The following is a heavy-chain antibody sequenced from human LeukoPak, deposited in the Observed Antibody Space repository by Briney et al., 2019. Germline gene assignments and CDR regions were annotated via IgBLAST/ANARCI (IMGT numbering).Heavy chain of an antibody. CDR1: GFTFSTYA. Sequence: PEGSLRLSCAASGFTFSTYAISWVRQAPGKGLEWVSVIRNNGVDTYYADSVKGRFSISRDNSKNTVYLQMNSLRAEDTAVYYCAKPTGSSPSRYFDLWGRGTLVTVSS. CDR3: AKPTGSSPSRYFDL. D-gene: IGHD6-13*01. J-gene: IGHJ2*01. CDR2: IRNNGVDT. V-gene: IGHV3-23*01.